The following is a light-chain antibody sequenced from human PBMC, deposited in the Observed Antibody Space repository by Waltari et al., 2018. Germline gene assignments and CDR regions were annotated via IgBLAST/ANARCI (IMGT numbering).Light chain of an antibody. CDR1: QSVSSN. Sequence: EIVMTQSPATPSVSPGERATLSCRARQSVSSNLAWYQQKPGQSPRLLIYAASTRATGIPARFSGSGSGTEFTLTISSMQSEDFAVYFCQQYDNWPKTFGQGTKVEIK. CDR2: AAS. V-gene: IGKV3-15*01. CDR3: QQYDNWPKT. J-gene: IGKJ1*01.